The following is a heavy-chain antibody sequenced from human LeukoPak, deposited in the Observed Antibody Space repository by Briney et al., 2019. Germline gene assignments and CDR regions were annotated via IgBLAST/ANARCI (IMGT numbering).Heavy chain of an antibody. Sequence: AASVKLTCKAYGYTLTSYDINWLRQPTGQGLEWMGWMNPNRGNTGYAHNFQRRVTMTRNTSISTAYMELSSLSSEDTAVYYCASRSLFEYSSSFLDPWGQGTLVTVSS. CDR1: GYTLTSYD. J-gene: IGHJ5*02. D-gene: IGHD6-6*01. CDR2: MNPNRGNT. V-gene: IGHV1-8*01. CDR3: ASRSLFEYSSSFLDP.